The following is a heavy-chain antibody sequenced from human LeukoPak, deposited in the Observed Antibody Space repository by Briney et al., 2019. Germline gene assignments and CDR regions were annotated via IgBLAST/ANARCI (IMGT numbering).Heavy chain of an antibody. V-gene: IGHV3-66*01. CDR3: ARGYFSSSLKY. J-gene: IGHJ4*02. CDR2: IYSGGST. Sequence: GGSLRLSCAASGFTVSSNYMSWVRQAPGKGLEWVSVIYSGGSTYYADSVKGRCTISRDNSKNTLYLQMNSLRAEDTAVYYCARGYFSSSLKYWGQGTLVTVSS. D-gene: IGHD3-10*01. CDR1: GFTVSSNY.